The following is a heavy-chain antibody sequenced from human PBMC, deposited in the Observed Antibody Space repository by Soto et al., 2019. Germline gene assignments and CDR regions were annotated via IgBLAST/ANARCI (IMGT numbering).Heavy chain of an antibody. D-gene: IGHD5-12*01. J-gene: IGHJ4*03. CDR1: GFTFSSYW. V-gene: IGHV3-7*03. CDR2: IKQDGSEK. Sequence: GGSLRLSCATTGFTFSSYWMNWVRQAPGKGLEWVANIKQDGSEKYYVDTVKGRFTISRDNAKSSLYLQMNSLRAEDTAVYYCARGVDGYEWIFWGQGTMVTVSS. CDR3: ARGVDGYEWIF.